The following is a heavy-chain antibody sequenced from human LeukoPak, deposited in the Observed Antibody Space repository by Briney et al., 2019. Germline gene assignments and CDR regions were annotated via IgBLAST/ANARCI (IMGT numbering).Heavy chain of an antibody. CDR1: GFTVSSNY. J-gene: IGHJ3*02. CDR3: ARPPSFYGYDAFDI. CDR2: LSGSGSTI. Sequence: PGGSLRLSCAASGFTVSSNYMSWVRQAPGKGLEWVSVLSGSGSTIYYADSVKGRFTISRDNAKNSLYLQMNSLRAEDTAVYYCARPPSFYGYDAFDIWGQGTMVTVSS. V-gene: IGHV3-11*04. D-gene: IGHD4-17*01.